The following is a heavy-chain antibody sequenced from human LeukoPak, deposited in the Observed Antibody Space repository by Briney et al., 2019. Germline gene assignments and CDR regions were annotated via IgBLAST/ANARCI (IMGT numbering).Heavy chain of an antibody. D-gene: IGHD3-16*01. V-gene: IGHV3-48*03. CDR1: GFTFSAYE. CDR2: ISGSGDTI. J-gene: IGHJ4*02. CDR3: VSAYGGLLDY. Sequence: GGSLRLSCAASGFTFSAYEMNWVRPAPGKGLEWLSYISGSGDTIYYAESVKGRFTISRDNAKNSLYLQMSSLRAEDTAVYYCVSAYGGLLDYWGQGTLVTVSS.